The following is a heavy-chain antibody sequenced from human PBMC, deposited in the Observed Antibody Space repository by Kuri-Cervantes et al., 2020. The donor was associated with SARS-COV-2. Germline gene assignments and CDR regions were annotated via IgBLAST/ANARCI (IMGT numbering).Heavy chain of an antibody. CDR1: GFTFDDYT. V-gene: IGHV3-43*01. Sequence: GGSLRLSCAASGFTFDDYTMHWVRQAPGKGLEWVSLISWDGGSTYYADSVKGRFTISRDNSKNSLYLQMNSLRTEDTALYYCAKDRNLRMYYYGMDVWGQGTTVTVSS. CDR3: AKDRNLRMYYYGMDV. D-gene: IGHD2-8*01. CDR2: ISWDGGST. J-gene: IGHJ6*02.